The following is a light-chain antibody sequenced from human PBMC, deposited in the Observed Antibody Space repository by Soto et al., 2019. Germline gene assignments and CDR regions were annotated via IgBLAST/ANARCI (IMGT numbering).Light chain of an antibody. V-gene: IGKV1-5*03. CDR2: KAS. Sequence: IKVKISTSTVSGSGEDRITISCRASQTISSWLAWYQQKPGKAPKLLIYKASTLKSGVPSRFSGSGSGTEFTLTISSLQSEDFAVYYCQPYSIWRTFAQGTKVDI. J-gene: IGKJ1*01. CDR1: QTISSW. CDR3: QPYSIWRT.